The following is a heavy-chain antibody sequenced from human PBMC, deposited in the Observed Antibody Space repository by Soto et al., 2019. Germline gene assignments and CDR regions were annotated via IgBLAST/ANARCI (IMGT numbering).Heavy chain of an antibody. CDR2: IIPILGIA. D-gene: IGHD3-3*01. CDR3: VSYDFWSGDAFDI. J-gene: IGHJ3*02. CDR1: GGTFSSYT. V-gene: IGHV1-69*02. Sequence: ASVKVSCKASGGTFSSYTISWVRQAPGQGLEWMGRIIPILGIANYAQKFQGRVTITADKSTSTAYMELSSLRSEDTAVYYFVSYDFWSGDAFDICGQGTMVTVSS.